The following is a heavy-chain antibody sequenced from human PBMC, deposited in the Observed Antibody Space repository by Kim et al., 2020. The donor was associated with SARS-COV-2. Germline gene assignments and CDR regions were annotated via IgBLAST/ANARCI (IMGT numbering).Heavy chain of an antibody. V-gene: IGHV3-11*03. J-gene: IGHJ3*02. CDR2: ISSSSSYT. CDR1: GFTFSDYY. Sequence: GGSLRLSCAASGFTFSDYYMSWIRQAPGKGLEWVSYISSSSSYTNYADSVKGRFTISRDNAKNSLYLQMNSLRADDTAVYYCARLRVTAIRHAFDIWGQGTMVTVSS. CDR3: ARLRVTAIRHAFDI. D-gene: IGHD2-21*02.